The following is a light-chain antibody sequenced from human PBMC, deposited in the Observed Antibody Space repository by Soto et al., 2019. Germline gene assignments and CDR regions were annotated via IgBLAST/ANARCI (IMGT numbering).Light chain of an antibody. V-gene: IGKV3-15*01. Sequence: EVVMTQSPATLSVSPGERATLSCRASQSVSSNLAWYQQKPGQPPRLLIYDASTRATGIPASFSGSGSGTDFTLTISRLQSEDFALYFCQHCNHCPYTFGLGTKLEIK. CDR1: QSVSSN. CDR2: DAS. CDR3: QHCNHCPYT. J-gene: IGKJ2*01.